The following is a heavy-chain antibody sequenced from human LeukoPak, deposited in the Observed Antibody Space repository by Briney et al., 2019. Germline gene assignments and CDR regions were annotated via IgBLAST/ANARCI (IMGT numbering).Heavy chain of an antibody. CDR2: ISGSGGST. V-gene: IGHV3-23*01. Sequence: RGGSLRLSCAASGFTFSSYAMSWVRQAPGKGLEWVSAISGSGGSTYYADSAKGRFTISRDNSKNTLYLQMNSLRAEDTAVYYCAKDLGQQLVGDAFDIWGQGTMVTVSS. CDR1: GFTFSSYA. CDR3: AKDLGQQLVGDAFDI. J-gene: IGHJ3*02. D-gene: IGHD6-13*01.